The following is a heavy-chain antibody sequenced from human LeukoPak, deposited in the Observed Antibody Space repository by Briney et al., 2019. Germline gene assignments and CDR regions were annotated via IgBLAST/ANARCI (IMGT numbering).Heavy chain of an antibody. Sequence: GGSLRLSCAASGFTFSSYWMSWVRQAPGKGLEWVANIKQDGSEKYYVDSVKGRFTISRDNAKNSLYLQTNSLRAEDTAVYYCARASNNYYDSSGYWAYWGQGTLVTVSS. CDR1: GFTFSSYW. J-gene: IGHJ4*02. V-gene: IGHV3-7*01. CDR2: IKQDGSEK. D-gene: IGHD3-22*01. CDR3: ARASNNYYDSSGYWAY.